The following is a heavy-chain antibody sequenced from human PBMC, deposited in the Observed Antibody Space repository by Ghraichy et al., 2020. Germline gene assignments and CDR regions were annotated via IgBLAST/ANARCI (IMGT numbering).Heavy chain of an antibody. CDR3: ARDPDSFDF. CDR1: GFYLRNYW. V-gene: IGHV3-7*01. CDR2: INLDGSGK. J-gene: IGHJ4*02. Sequence: GGSLRLSCAASGFYLRNYWMGWVRQAPGKGLEWVANINLDGSGKYYVDSVRGRFTISRDNGKNTLFLQLSSLRVEDTAVYYCARDPDSFDFWGQGTLVTVSS.